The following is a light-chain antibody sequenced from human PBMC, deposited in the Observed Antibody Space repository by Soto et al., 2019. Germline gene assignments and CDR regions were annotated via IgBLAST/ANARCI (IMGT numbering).Light chain of an antibody. CDR1: QSIGSN. CDR3: QQYNNWPWT. CDR2: GAS. Sequence: EIVMTQSPATLSVSPGERATLSCRASQSIGSNLAWYQQKPGQAPRLLIYGASTRATGIPAWFSGSGSGTEFSLTISSLQSEDFAVYYCQQYNNWPWTFGQGTKVEIK. V-gene: IGKV3-15*01. J-gene: IGKJ1*01.